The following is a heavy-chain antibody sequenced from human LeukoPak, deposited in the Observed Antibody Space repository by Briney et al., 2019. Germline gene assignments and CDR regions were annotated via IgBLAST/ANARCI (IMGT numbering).Heavy chain of an antibody. V-gene: IGHV4-30-2*01. CDR3: ARSGTVFLSVMWFDP. D-gene: IGHD2/OR15-2a*01. CDR2: IYHSGST. Sequence: SQTLSLTCAVSGGSISSGGYSWSWIRRPPGKGLEWIGYIYHSGSTYYNPSLKSRVTISVDRSKNQFSLKLSSVTAADTAVYYCARSGTVFLSVMWFDPWGQGTLVTVSS. CDR1: GGSISSGGYS. J-gene: IGHJ5*02.